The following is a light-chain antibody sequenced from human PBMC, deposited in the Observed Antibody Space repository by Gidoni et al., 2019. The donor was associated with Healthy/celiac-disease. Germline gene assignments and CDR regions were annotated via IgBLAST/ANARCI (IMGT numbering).Light chain of an antibody. CDR3: MQARQTLFT. CDR1: QSLLHSNGYNY. CDR2: LGS. Sequence: DIVMTQSPLSLPVTPGEPASISCRSSQSLLHSNGYNYLDWYLQKPGQSPQLLIYLGSNRASGVPDRFSGSGSGTDFTLKTSRVEAEDVGVYYCMQARQTLFTFXPXTKVDIK. J-gene: IGKJ3*01. V-gene: IGKV2-28*01.